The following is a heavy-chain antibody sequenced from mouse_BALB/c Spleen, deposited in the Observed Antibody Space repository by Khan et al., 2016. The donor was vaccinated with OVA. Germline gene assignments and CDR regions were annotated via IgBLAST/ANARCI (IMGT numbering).Heavy chain of an antibody. CDR3: ARISGGDFDY. Sequence: EVQLVESGPGLVKPSQSLSLTCTVTGYSITSDYVWNWIRQFPGNELEWMGIISYSGNTNYHPSLKSRISITRDTSENQFFLQLNSVTTEDTATYYCARISGGDFDYWGQGTTLTVSS. J-gene: IGHJ2*01. D-gene: IGHD4-1*01. CDR1: GYSITSDYV. CDR2: ISYSGNT. V-gene: IGHV3-2*02.